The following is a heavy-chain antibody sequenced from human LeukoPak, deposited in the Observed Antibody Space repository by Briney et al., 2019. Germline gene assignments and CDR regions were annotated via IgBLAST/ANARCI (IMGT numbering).Heavy chain of an antibody. CDR2: ISSSGSSI. CDR1: GFTFSSYE. V-gene: IGHV3-48*03. J-gene: IGHJ6*04. Sequence: GGSLRLSCTASGFTFSSYEMNWVRQAPGKGLEWVSYISSSGSSIYYADSVKGRFTISRDNAKNSLYLQMNSLRAEDTAVYYCAELGITMIGGVWGKGTTVTISS. CDR3: AELGITMIGGV. D-gene: IGHD3-10*02.